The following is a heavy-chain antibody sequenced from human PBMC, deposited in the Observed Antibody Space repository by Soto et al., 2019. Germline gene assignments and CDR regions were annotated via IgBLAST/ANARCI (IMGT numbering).Heavy chain of an antibody. D-gene: IGHD3-3*01. CDR2: ISAYNGNT. CDR1: GYTFTSYG. J-gene: IGHJ5*02. V-gene: IGHV1-18*04. Sequence: QVQLVQSGAEVKKPGASVKVSCKASGYTFTSYGISWVRQAPGQGLEWMGWISAYNGNTNYAQKLQGRVTMTTDTSTSTAYMELRSLGSDDTAVYSCARDNSPVWSGYPTNWFDPWGQGTLVTVSS. CDR3: ARDNSPVWSGYPTNWFDP.